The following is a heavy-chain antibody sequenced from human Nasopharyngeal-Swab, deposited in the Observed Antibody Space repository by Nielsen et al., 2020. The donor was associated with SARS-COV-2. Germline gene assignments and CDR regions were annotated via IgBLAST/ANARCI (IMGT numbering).Heavy chain of an antibody. J-gene: IGHJ4*02. CDR1: GYTFTDYY. V-gene: IGHV1-2*06. CDR3: WREEGEGKGRKGEGKKRDY. CDR2: INPYSGDT. Sequence: ASVKVSCKASGYTFTDYYIHWVRQAPGQGLEYMGRINPYSGDTDSAQKFQGRVTVTRDTSINTAYMHLGSLRSDDTAVDDCWREEGEGKGRKGEGKKRDYWGQGTQVTVSS. D-gene: IGHD3-10*01.